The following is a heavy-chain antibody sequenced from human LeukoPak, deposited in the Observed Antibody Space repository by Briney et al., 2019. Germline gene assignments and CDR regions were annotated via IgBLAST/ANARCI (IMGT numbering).Heavy chain of an antibody. J-gene: IGHJ6*02. CDR2: SNPNSGGT. V-gene: IGHV1-2*02. CDR1: GYTFTGYY. Sequence: ASVTVSFTAPGYTFTGYYMHWVRQAPGQGLEWMGWSNPNSGGTNYAQKFQGRVTMTRDTSISTAYMELSRLRSDDTAVYYCARVLVRGIAAADDPYYYYGMDVWGQGTTVTVSS. CDR3: ARVLVRGIAAADDPYYYYGMDV. D-gene: IGHD6-13*01.